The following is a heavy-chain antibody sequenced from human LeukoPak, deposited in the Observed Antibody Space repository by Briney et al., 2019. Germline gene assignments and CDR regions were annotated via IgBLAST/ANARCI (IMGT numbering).Heavy chain of an antibody. CDR3: ARVSGSYYFDY. CDR2: IYYSGST. CDR1: GGSISSSSYY. Sequence: PSETLSLTCTVSGGSISSSSYYWGWLRQPPGKGLEWIGSIYYSGSTYYNPSLKSRVTISVDTSKNQFSLKLSSVTAADTAVYYCARVSGSYYFDYWGQGTLVTVSS. D-gene: IGHD1-26*01. J-gene: IGHJ4*02. V-gene: IGHV4-39*07.